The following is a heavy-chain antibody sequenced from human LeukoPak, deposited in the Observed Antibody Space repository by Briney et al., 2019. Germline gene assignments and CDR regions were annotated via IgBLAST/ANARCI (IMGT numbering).Heavy chain of an antibody. CDR2: IRKRSDGGTT. Sequence: GGSLRLSCRVSGFTFNNAWMTWVRQAPGRGLEWVGRIRKRSDGGTTDYAAPVKGRFNISTDESQNTLYLQLNSLKTEETAMYYLGVGHRGSILDYWGQGTLVTVSS. J-gene: IGHJ4*02. CDR1: GFTFNNAW. CDR3: GVGHRGSILDY. D-gene: IGHD2/OR15-2a*01. V-gene: IGHV3-15*01.